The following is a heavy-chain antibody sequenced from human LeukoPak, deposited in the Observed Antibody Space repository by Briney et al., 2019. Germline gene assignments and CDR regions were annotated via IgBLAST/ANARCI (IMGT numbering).Heavy chain of an antibody. CDR1: GGSISSYY. CDR2: IYYSGST. V-gene: IGHV4-59*01. Sequence: SETLSLTCTVSGGSISSYYWSWIRQPPGKGLEWIGYIYYSGSTNYNPSLKSRVTISVDTSKTQFSLKLSSVTAADTAVYYCARDFSPDFWSGYHGNWFDPWGQGTLVTVSS. J-gene: IGHJ5*02. CDR3: ARDFSPDFWSGYHGNWFDP. D-gene: IGHD3-3*01.